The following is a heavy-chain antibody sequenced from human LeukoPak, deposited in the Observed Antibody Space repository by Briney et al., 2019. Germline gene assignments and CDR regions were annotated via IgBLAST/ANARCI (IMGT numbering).Heavy chain of an antibody. V-gene: IGHV4-30-2*01. J-gene: IGHJ5*02. CDR1: GGSISSGGYS. Sequence: PSETLSLTCAVSGGSISSGGYSWSWIRQPPGKGLEWIGYIYHSGSTYYNPSLKSRVTISVDRSKNQFSLKLSSVTAADTAVYYCARSQTYGSGNAFDPWGQGTLVTVSS. D-gene: IGHD3-10*01. CDR2: IYHSGST. CDR3: ARSQTYGSGNAFDP.